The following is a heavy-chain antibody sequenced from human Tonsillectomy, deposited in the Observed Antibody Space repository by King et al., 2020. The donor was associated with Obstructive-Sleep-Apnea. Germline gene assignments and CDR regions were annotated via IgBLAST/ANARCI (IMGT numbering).Heavy chain of an antibody. CDR2: INHSGST. CDR1: GGSFSGYY. D-gene: IGHD6-13*01. CDR3: ARLILDLAADDMDV. V-gene: IGHV4-34*01. J-gene: IGHJ6*02. Sequence: VQLQQWGAGLLKPSETQSLTCAVYGGSFSGYYWSWIRQPPGKGLEWSGEINHSGSTNYNPSLKSRVTISVDTSKNQFSLKLNSVTAADTAVYYCARLILDLAADDMDVWGQGTTVTVSS.